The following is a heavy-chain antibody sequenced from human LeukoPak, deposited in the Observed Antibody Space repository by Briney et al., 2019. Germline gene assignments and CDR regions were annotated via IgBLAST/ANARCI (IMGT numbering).Heavy chain of an antibody. D-gene: IGHD6-19*01. CDR1: GVSISSYY. CDR2: IYYSGST. CDR3: ARHRRVAVAYYYYYGMDV. Sequence: PSETLSLTCTVSGVSISSYYWSWIRQPPGKGLEWIGYIYYSGSTNYNPSLKSRVTISVDTSKNQFSLKLSSVTAADTAVYYCARHRRVAVAYYYYYGMDVWGQGTTVTVSS. J-gene: IGHJ6*02. V-gene: IGHV4-59*08.